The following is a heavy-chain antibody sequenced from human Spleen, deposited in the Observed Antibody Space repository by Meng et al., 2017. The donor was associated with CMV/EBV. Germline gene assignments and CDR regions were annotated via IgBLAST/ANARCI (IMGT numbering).Heavy chain of an antibody. CDR1: GFTFSSYA. CDR2: IYSGGSST. J-gene: IGHJ3*01. D-gene: IGHD6-6*01. Sequence: GGSLRLSCAASGFTFSSYAMSWVRQAPGKGLEWVSVIYSGGSSTYYADSVKGRFTISRDNAKNSLYLEMNSLRVEDTAIYYCALMAYSTSSGGFDVWGQGTMVTVSS. CDR3: ALMAYSTSSGGFDV. V-gene: IGHV3-23*03.